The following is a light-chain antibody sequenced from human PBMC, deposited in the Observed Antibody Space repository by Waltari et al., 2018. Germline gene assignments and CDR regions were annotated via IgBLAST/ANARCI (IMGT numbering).Light chain of an antibody. CDR3: QQSYSTPWT. V-gene: IGKV1-39*01. Sequence: DIEMTQSPSSLSASVGDRVTITCRASQTISSYLNRYQQKPGKAPKLLINAASSLQSGVPSRFSGSGSGTDFTLTVSSLQPEDFATYYCQQSYSTPWTFGQGTKVEIK. CDR2: AAS. CDR1: QTISSY. J-gene: IGKJ1*01.